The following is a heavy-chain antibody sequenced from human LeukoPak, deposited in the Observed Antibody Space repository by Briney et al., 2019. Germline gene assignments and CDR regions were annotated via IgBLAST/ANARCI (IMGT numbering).Heavy chain of an antibody. V-gene: IGHV3-23*01. J-gene: IGHJ4*02. CDR3: AGPKRSGSYYPFDY. CDR2: ISGSGGST. CDR1: GFTFSSYA. Sequence: GGSLRLSCAASGFTFSSYAMSWVRQAPGKGLEWVSAISGSGGSTYYADSVKGRFTISRDNSKNTLYLQMNSLRAEDTAVYYCAGPKRSGSYYPFDYWGQGTLATVSS. D-gene: IGHD1-26*01.